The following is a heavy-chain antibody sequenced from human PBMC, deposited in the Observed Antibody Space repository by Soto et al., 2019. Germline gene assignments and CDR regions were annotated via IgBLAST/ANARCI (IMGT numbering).Heavy chain of an antibody. D-gene: IGHD1-26*01. J-gene: IGHJ5*01. CDR3: ARDRVRATTSWFDY. Sequence: EVQLVESGGGLVQPGGSLRLSCAASGFTVNNYWMSWVRQAPGKGLEWVANIKEDGSERYYVDSVKGRFTISRDNAENSVFLQMTSLRAEDTAVYYCARDRVRATTSWFDYWGQGALVTVSS. CDR2: IKEDGSER. CDR1: GFTVNNYW. V-gene: IGHV3-7*01.